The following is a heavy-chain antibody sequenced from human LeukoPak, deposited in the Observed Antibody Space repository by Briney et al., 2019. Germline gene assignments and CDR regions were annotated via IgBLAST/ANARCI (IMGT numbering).Heavy chain of an antibody. D-gene: IGHD6-19*01. J-gene: IGHJ4*02. CDR2: ISSSSSYI. Sequence: GESLRLSCAASGFTFSSYSMNWVRHAPGKGMEWVSSISSSSSYIYYADSVKGRFTISRDNAKNSLYLQMNSLRAEDTAVYYCARGSGWIFDYWGQGTLVTVSS. CDR1: GFTFSSYS. CDR3: ARGSGWIFDY. V-gene: IGHV3-21*01.